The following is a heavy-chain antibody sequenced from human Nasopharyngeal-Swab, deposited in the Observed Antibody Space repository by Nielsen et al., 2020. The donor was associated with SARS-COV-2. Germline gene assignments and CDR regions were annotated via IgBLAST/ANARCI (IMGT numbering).Heavy chain of an antibody. J-gene: IGHJ5*02. CDR1: GGSFRGYY. CDR3: ARGRLRYFDWLPRGGYWFDP. CDR2: INHSGST. Sequence: SETLSLTCAVYGGSFRGYYWSWIRQPPGKGLEWIGEINHSGSTNYNPSLKSRVTISVDTSKNQFSLKLNSVTAADTAVYYCARGRLRYFDWLPRGGYWFDPWGQGTLVTVSS. D-gene: IGHD3-9*01. V-gene: IGHV4-34*01.